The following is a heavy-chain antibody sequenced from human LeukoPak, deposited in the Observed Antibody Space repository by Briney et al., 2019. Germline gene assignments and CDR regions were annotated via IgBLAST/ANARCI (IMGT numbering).Heavy chain of an antibody. V-gene: IGHV3-13*01. CDR2: IASGFRT. D-gene: IGHD4-11*01. Sequence: AGGSLRLSCTASGFTLGSHDMHWVRQTTGEGLEWVAAIASGFRTFDAGYLRGRFTVSREDAKNSLYLQMNSLRAGDTAVYYCVREARGSHYTYFDYWGQGTLVTVSS. J-gene: IGHJ4*02. CDR1: GFTLGSHD. CDR3: VREARGSHYTYFDY.